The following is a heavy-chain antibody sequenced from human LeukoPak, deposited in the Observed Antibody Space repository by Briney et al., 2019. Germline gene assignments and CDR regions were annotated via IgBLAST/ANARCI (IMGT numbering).Heavy chain of an antibody. Sequence: GGSLRLSCAASGFTFSSYAMHWVRQAPGKGLEWVAVISYDGSNKYYADSVKGRFTISRDNSKNTLYLQMNSLRAEDTAVYYCARDLPLGPAAGTLGTFIKTLDYWGQGTLVTVSS. D-gene: IGHD6-13*01. CDR2: ISYDGSNK. CDR1: GFTFSSYA. CDR3: ARDLPLGPAAGTLGTFIKTLDY. J-gene: IGHJ4*02. V-gene: IGHV3-30-3*01.